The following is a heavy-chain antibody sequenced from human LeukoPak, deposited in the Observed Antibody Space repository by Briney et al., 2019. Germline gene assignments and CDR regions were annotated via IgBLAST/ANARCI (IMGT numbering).Heavy chain of an antibody. CDR3: ARKNFIPYYYGSGSYYPSNWFDL. D-gene: IGHD3-10*01. V-gene: IGHV4-39*07. J-gene: IGHJ5*02. Sequence: SETLSLTCTVSGGSISNTNYYWSWLPQPPGKGLEWIGEINHSESTNYNPSLKSRVTISVDTSKNQFSLKLSSVTAADTAVYYCARKNFIPYYYGSGSYYPSNWFDLWGQGTLVTVSS. CDR2: INHSEST. CDR1: GGSISNTNYY.